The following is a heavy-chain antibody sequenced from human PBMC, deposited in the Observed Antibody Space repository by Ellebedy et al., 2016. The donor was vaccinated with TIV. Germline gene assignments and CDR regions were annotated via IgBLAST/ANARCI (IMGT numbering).Heavy chain of an antibody. Sequence: MPSETLSLTCAVYGGSFSGYYWSWIRQPPGKGLEWIGEINHSGSTNYNPSLKSRVTISVDTSKNQFSLKLSSVTAADTAVYYCARGRYCSSTSCYYYYYYGMDVWGQGTTVTVSS. CDR1: GGSFSGYY. J-gene: IGHJ6*02. D-gene: IGHD2-2*01. CDR3: ARGRYCSSTSCYYYYYYGMDV. V-gene: IGHV4-34*01. CDR2: INHSGST.